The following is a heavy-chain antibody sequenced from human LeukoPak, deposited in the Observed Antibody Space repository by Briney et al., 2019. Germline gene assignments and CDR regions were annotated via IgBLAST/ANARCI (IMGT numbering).Heavy chain of an antibody. CDR2: IYHSGST. CDR1: GGSISSRNW. Sequence: PSETLSLTCAVSGGSISSRNWWSWVRQPPGKGLEWIGEIYHSGSTNYNPSLKTRVTISVDKSKNQFSLKLSSVTAADTTVYYCARASHDYGDYSHFDYWGQGTLVTVSS. D-gene: IGHD4-17*01. V-gene: IGHV4-4*02. CDR3: ARASHDYGDYSHFDY. J-gene: IGHJ4*02.